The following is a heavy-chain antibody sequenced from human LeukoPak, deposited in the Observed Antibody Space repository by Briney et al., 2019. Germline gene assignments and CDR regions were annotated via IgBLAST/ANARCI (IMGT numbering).Heavy chain of an antibody. CDR2: INHSGST. Sequence: SETLSLTCAVYGGSFSGYYWSWIRQPPGKGLEWIGEINHSGSTNYNPSLKSRVTISVDTSKNQFSLKLSSVTAADTAVYYCARGLLGPFAYWGQGTLVTVSS. CDR3: ARGLLGPFAY. CDR1: GGSFSGYY. V-gene: IGHV4-34*01. J-gene: IGHJ4*02.